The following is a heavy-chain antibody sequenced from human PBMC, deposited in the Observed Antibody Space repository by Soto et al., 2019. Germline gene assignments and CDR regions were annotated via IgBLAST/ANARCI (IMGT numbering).Heavy chain of an antibody. CDR1: GFTFSSYA. V-gene: IGHV3-30*04. CDR3: ARDPQYSSSPYFDY. D-gene: IGHD6-6*01. CDR2: ISYDGSNK. Sequence: GRSLRLSCAASGFTFSSYAMHWVRQAPGKGLEWVAVISYDGSNKYYADSVKGRFTISRDNSKNTLYLQMNSLRAEDTAVYYCARDPQYSSSPYFDYWGQGTLVTVSS. J-gene: IGHJ4*02.